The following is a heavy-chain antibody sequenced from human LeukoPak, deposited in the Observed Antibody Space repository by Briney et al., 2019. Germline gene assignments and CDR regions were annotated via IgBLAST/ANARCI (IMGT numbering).Heavy chain of an antibody. CDR2: INHSGST. CDR3: ARNGREGYCSGGSCSHNWFDP. CDR1: GGSFSGYY. J-gene: IGHJ5*02. D-gene: IGHD2-15*01. Sequence: TPSETLSLTCAVYGGSFSGYYWSWIRQPPGKGLEWIGEINHSGSTNYNPSLKSRVTISVDTSKNQFSLKLSSVTAADTAVYYCARNGREGYCSGGSCSHNWFDPWGQGTLVTVSS. V-gene: IGHV4-34*01.